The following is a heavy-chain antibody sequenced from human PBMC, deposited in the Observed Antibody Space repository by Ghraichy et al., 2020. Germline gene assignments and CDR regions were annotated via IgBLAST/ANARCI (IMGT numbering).Heavy chain of an antibody. J-gene: IGHJ5*02. Sequence: SETLSLTCTVSGGSVSSGSYYWSWIRQPPGKGLEWIGYIYYSGSTNYNPSLKSRVTISVDTSKNQFSLKLSSVTAADTAVYYCARESNEDFWSGYWAGGFLDPWGQGTLVTVSS. V-gene: IGHV4-61*01. D-gene: IGHD3-3*01. CDR1: GGSVSSGSYY. CDR2: IYYSGST. CDR3: ARESNEDFWSGYWAGGFLDP.